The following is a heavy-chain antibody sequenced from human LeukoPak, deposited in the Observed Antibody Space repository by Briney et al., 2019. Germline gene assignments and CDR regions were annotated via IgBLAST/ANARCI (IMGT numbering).Heavy chain of an antibody. CDR1: GFTFSDYY. Sequence: GSLRLSCAASGFTFSDYYMSWIRQAPGKGLEWVSYISSSGITIYYADSVKGRFTISRDNAKNSLYLQMNSLRAEDTAVYYCARRHYYGSGSPSFDYWGQGTLVTVSS. CDR3: ARRHYYGSGSPSFDY. J-gene: IGHJ4*02. CDR2: ISSSGITI. D-gene: IGHD3-10*01. V-gene: IGHV3-11*04.